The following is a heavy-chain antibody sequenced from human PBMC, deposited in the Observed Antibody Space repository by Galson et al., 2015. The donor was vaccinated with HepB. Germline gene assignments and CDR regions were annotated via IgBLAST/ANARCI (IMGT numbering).Heavy chain of an antibody. CDR2: INPSGGGT. CDR3: ARLGLEPYGGFDY. V-gene: IGHV1-46*03. CDR1: GYTFTSYY. Sequence: SVKVSCKASGYTFTSYYMHWVRQAPGQGLEWMGIINPSGGGTSYAQKFQGRVTMTRDTSTSTDYMELSSLRSEDTAVYYCARLGLEPYGGFDYWGQGTLVTVSS. D-gene: IGHD4-23*01. J-gene: IGHJ4*02.